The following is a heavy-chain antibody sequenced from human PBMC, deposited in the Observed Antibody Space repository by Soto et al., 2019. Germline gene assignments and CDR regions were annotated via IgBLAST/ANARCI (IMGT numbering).Heavy chain of an antibody. CDR2: MNPNSGNT. CDR3: ARLYCSSTSCYYY. CDR1: GYTFTSYD. V-gene: IGHV1-8*01. Sequence: ASVKVSCKASGYTFTSYDINWVRQATGQGLEWTGWMNPNSGNTGYAQKFQGRVTMTRNTSISTAYMELSSLRSEDTAVYYCARLYCSSTSCYYYWGQGTLVTVSS. J-gene: IGHJ4*02. D-gene: IGHD2-2*01.